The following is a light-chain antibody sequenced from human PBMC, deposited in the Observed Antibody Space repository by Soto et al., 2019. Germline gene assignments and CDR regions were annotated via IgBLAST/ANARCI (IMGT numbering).Light chain of an antibody. Sequence: QSVLTQPRSVSGSPGQSLTISCTGTSSDVGGYNYVSWYQQHPGKVPKLMIYDVTKRPSGVPDRFSGSKSGNTAPLTISGLQSEDEADYYCCSHAGSYTYVFGTGTKVTVL. V-gene: IGLV2-11*01. CDR1: SSDVGGYNY. J-gene: IGLJ1*01. CDR3: CSHAGSYTYV. CDR2: DVT.